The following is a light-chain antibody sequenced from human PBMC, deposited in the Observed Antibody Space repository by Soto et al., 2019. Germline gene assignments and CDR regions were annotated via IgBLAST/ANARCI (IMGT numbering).Light chain of an antibody. CDR3: QKYYITPTT. CDR2: WAS. CDR1: QSVLYSSNNKNY. Sequence: DIVMTQSPDSLAVSLGERATINCKSSQSVLYSSNNKNYLAWYQQKPRQPPKLLIYWASTRESGVPDRFSGSGSGTYFTLTISSLQAEDVAFYYCQKYYITPTTFAPGTKVDIK. V-gene: IGKV4-1*01. J-gene: IGKJ3*01.